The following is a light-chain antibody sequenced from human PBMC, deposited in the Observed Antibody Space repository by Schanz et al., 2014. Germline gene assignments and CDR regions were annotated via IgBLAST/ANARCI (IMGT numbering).Light chain of an antibody. CDR2: TNK. V-gene: IGLV1-44*01. CDR1: SSNIGSNP. Sequence: QSVLTQPPSASGTPGRGVTISCSGTSSNIGSNPINWYQQLPGTAPKLLIYTNKERPAGVPDRFSGSKSGTSASLAISGLHFDDEADYYCAAWDDSVNGQLFGGGTKLTV. J-gene: IGLJ3*02. CDR3: AAWDDSVNGQL.